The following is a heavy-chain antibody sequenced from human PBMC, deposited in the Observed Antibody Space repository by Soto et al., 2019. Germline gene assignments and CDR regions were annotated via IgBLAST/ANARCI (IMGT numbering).Heavy chain of an antibody. Sequence: AGCLRNSFAASVFVFSNSAMTWVRQAAGEGLEWVSIVSGDSATTYYADSVKGRFTVSRDNSKNTVYLQMNSLRAEDTAIYYCVKDNNWADPGWGQGTQVAVSS. J-gene: IGHJ4*02. CDR1: VFVFSNSA. CDR2: VSGDSATT. CDR3: VKDNNWADPG. V-gene: IGHV3-23*01. D-gene: IGHD3-16*01.